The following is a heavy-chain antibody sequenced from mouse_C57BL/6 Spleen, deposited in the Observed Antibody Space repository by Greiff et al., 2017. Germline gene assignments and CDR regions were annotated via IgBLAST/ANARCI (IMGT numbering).Heavy chain of an antibody. CDR1: GYTFTSYT. J-gene: IGHJ3*01. D-gene: IGHD1-1*01. CDR3: ARDSYGFAY. Sequence: VKLMESGAELARPGASVTMSCKASGYTFTSYTMHWVKQRPGQGLEWIGYINPSSGYTKYNQKFKDKATLTADKSSSTAYMQLSSLTSEDSAVYYCARDSYGFAYWGQGTLVTVSA. V-gene: IGHV1-4*01. CDR2: INPSSGYT.